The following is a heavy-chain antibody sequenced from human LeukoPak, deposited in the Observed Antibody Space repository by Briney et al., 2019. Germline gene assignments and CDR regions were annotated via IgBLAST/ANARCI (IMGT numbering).Heavy chain of an antibody. J-gene: IGHJ6*03. D-gene: IGHD1-26*01. V-gene: IGHV3-30*04. CDR3: AKVEHYYYYYMDV. Sequence: GRALRLSCAASGFTFSSYAMHWVRQAPGKGLEWVAVISYDGSNKYYADSVKGRFTISRDNSKNTLYLQMNSLRAEDTAVYYCAKVEHYYYYYMDVWGKGTTVTISS. CDR2: ISYDGSNK. CDR1: GFTFSSYA.